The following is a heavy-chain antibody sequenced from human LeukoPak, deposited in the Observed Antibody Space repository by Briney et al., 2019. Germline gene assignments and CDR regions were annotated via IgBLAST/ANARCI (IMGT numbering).Heavy chain of an antibody. V-gene: IGHV1-69*06. J-gene: IGHJ4*02. D-gene: IGHD3-10*01. CDR2: IIPIFGTA. CDR3: ARDRHYGSGSYLDY. Sequence: SVKVSCKASGYTFTSYFIHWVRQAPGQGLEWMGGIIPIFGTANYAQKFQGRVTITADKSTSTAYMELSSLRSEDTAVYYCARDRHYGSGSYLDYWGQGTLVTVSS. CDR1: GYTFTSYF.